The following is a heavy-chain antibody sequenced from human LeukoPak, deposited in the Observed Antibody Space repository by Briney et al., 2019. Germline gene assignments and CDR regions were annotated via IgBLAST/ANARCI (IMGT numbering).Heavy chain of an antibody. J-gene: IGHJ4*02. CDR3: ARVPAVAGARWYYFDY. Sequence: SETLSLTCTVSGGSISSSSYYWGWIRQPPGKGLEWIGYIYYSGSTNYNPSLKSRVTISVDTSKNQFSLKLSSVTAADTAVYYCARVPAVAGARWYYFDYWGQGTLVTVSS. D-gene: IGHD6-19*01. CDR1: GGSISSSSYY. CDR2: IYYSGST. V-gene: IGHV4-61*05.